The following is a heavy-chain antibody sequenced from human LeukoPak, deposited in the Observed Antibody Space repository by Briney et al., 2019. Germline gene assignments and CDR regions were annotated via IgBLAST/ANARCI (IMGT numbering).Heavy chain of an antibody. V-gene: IGHV3-30*03. J-gene: IGHJ4*02. Sequence: GGSLRLSCAASGFIFSNYGMNWVRQAPGKGLEWVAVISYDGSNKYYADSVKGRFTISRDNSKNTLYLQMNSLRAEDTAVYYCARSNRGIYYFDYWGQGTLVTVSS. CDR1: GFIFSNYG. CDR2: ISYDGSNK. D-gene: IGHD3-10*01. CDR3: ARSNRGIYYFDY.